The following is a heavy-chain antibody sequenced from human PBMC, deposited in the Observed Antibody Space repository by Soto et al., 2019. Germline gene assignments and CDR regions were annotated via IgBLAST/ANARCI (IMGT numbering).Heavy chain of an antibody. V-gene: IGHV3-48*02. CDR2: ISSSSSTI. Sequence: GGSLRLSCAASGFTFRSYNMNWFRQAPGKGLDGVSYISSSSSTIYYADSVKGRFTISRDNAKNSLYLQMNSLRDDDTAMYYCARGGTIDVNTIGDYWGQGTLVTVSS. CDR3: ARGGTIDVNTIGDY. CDR1: GFTFRSYN. D-gene: IGHD3-16*01. J-gene: IGHJ4*01.